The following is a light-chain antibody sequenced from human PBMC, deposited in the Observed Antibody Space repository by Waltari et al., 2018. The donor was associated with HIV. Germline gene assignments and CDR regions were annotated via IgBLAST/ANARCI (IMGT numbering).Light chain of an antibody. V-gene: IGKV1-8*01. CDR1: QDISSY. Sequence: AIRMTQSPSSVSASTGDRVTLTCRASQDISSYLVWYQQKPGRAPELLIYAGFALQSGVPSRFSGSGSGTDFTLTISSLQSEDFATYYCQQYYSYPLTFGQGTRLEI. CDR2: AGF. J-gene: IGKJ5*01. CDR3: QQYYSYPLT.